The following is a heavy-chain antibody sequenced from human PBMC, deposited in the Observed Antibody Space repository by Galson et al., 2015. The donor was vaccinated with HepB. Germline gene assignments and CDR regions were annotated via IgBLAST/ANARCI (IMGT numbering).Heavy chain of an antibody. CDR3: ARSRRLGQLLPHEHYYYYYMDV. D-gene: IGHD2-15*01. J-gene: IGHJ6*03. CDR2: IIPIFGTA. V-gene: IGHV1-69*13. CDR1: GGTFSSYA. Sequence: SVKVSCKASGGTFSSYAISWVRQAPGQGLEWMGGIIPIFGTANYAQKFQGRVTITADESTSTAYMELSSLRSEDTAVYYCARSRRLGQLLPHEHYYYYYMDVWGRGTTVTVSS.